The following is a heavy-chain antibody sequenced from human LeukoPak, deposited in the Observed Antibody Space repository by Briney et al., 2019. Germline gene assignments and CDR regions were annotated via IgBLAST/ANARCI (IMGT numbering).Heavy chain of an antibody. J-gene: IGHJ4*02. CDR2: INPNSGGT. V-gene: IGHV1-2*02. CDR1: GYTFTGYY. Sequence: ASVKVSCKASGYTFTGYYMHWVRQAPGQGLEWMGWINPNSGGTNYAQKFQGRVTMTRDTSISTAYMELSRLRSDDTAVYYCAGTYGGYTGFDYWGQGTLVTVSS. D-gene: IGHD4-23*01. CDR3: AGTYGGYTGFDY.